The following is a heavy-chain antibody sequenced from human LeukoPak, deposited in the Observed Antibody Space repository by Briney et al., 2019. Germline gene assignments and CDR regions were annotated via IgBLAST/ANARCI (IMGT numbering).Heavy chain of an antibody. CDR1: GGSFSGYY. CDR3: ARHRITMVRGVKIDY. J-gene: IGHJ4*02. Sequence: KPSETLSLTCAVYGGSFSGYYWSWIRQPPGKGLEWIGEINHSGSTNYNPSLKSRVTISVDTSKNQFSLKLSSVTAADTAVYYCARHRITMVRGVKIDYWGQGTLVTVSS. V-gene: IGHV4-34*01. D-gene: IGHD3-10*01. CDR2: INHSGST.